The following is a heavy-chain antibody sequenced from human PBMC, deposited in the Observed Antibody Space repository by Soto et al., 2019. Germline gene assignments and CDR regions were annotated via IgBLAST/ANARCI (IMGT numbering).Heavy chain of an antibody. J-gene: IGHJ4*02. CDR1: GGTFSRHA. CDR3: ARQFDSDTTGYYYAY. Sequence: QVQLVQSGAEVRKPGSSVKVSCKASGGTFSRHAISWVRQAPGQGLEWMGGIIPIFGTANHAQKFQGRVTIPADENTRTVYMELSRLRSEDTAVYYCARQFDSDTTGYYYAYWGQGTLVTVSS. CDR2: IIPIFGTA. V-gene: IGHV1-69*01. D-gene: IGHD3-22*01.